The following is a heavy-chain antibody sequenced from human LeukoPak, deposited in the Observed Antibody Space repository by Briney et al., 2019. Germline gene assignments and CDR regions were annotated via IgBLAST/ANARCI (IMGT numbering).Heavy chain of an antibody. CDR3: AKASSSYIFDY. CDR2: ISYDGSNK. V-gene: IGHV3-30*18. CDR1: GFTFSSYG. J-gene: IGHJ4*02. Sequence: GGSLRLSCAASGFTFSSYGMHWVRQAPGKGLEWVAVISYDGSNKYYADSVKGRFTISRDNSKNTLYLQMNSLRAEDTAVYYCAKASSSYIFDYWGQGTLVTVSS. D-gene: IGHD6-13*01.